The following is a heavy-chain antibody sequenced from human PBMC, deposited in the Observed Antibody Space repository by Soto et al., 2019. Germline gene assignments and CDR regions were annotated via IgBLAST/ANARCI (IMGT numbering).Heavy chain of an antibody. CDR3: AILKDEETRPPRERGTPDFDY. CDR2: ISYDGSNK. D-gene: IGHD6-6*01. CDR1: GFTFSSYG. J-gene: IGHJ4*02. V-gene: IGHV3-30*03. Sequence: GGSLRLSCAASGFTFSSYGMHWVRQAPGKGLEWVAVISYDGSNKYYADSVKGRFTISRDNSKNTLYLQMNSLRAEDTAVYYCAILKDEETRPPRERGTPDFDYWGQGTLVTVSS.